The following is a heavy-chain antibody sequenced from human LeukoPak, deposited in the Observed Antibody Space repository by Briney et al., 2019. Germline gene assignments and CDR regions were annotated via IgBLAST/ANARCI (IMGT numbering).Heavy chain of an antibody. CDR2: ISDSGGST. CDR1: GFPFSSYA. CDR3: VRGYSFGPYGMDV. D-gene: IGHD2-15*01. V-gene: IGHV3-64D*09. Sequence: GGSLILSCSASGFPFSSYAMHWVRQAPGKGLEYVSAISDSGGSTYYADSVKGRFTISRDNSKNTLYLQMSSLRAEDTAVYFCVRGYSFGPYGMDVWGQGTTVTVSS. J-gene: IGHJ6*02.